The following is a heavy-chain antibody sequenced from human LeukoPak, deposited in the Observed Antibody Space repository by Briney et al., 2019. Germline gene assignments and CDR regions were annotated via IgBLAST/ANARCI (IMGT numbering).Heavy chain of an antibody. CDR1: GFTFSNYG. V-gene: IGHV3-30*02. Sequence: SGGSLRLSCAASGFTFSNYGMHWVRQAPGKGLEWVAFIRYDGNNKYYADSVKGRFTISRDNSKNTLYLQMNSLRAEDTAVYYCAKDLGGWVPQHFQHWGQGSLVTVSS. D-gene: IGHD1-1*01. CDR2: IRYDGNNK. J-gene: IGHJ1*01. CDR3: AKDLGGWVPQHFQH.